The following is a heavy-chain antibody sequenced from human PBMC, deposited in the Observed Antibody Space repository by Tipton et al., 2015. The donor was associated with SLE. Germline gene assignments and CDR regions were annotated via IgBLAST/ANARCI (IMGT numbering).Heavy chain of an antibody. V-gene: IGHV3-23*01. CDR3: AKERKYSSGWYDAFDI. CDR2: ITGSGGST. Sequence: SLRLSCAASGFPFSTYSMNWVRQAPGKGLEWVSAITGSGGSTYYADSVKGRFTISRDNSKNTLHLQMNSLRAEDTAVYYCAKERKYSSGWYDAFDIWDQGTMVTVSS. J-gene: IGHJ3*02. D-gene: IGHD6-19*01. CDR1: GFPFSTYS.